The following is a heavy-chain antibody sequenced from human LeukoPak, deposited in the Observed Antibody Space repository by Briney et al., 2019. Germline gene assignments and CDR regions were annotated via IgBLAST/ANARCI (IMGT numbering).Heavy chain of an antibody. CDR3: ASIVGATRWSQYDY. Sequence: GGSLRLSCAASGFTFSSYALTWVRQAPGKGLEWVSAISGSGGSTYYADSVKGRFTISRDNSKNTLYLQMNSLRAEDTAVYYCASIVGATRWSQYDYWGQGTLVTVSS. V-gene: IGHV3-23*01. CDR2: ISGSGGST. D-gene: IGHD1-26*01. J-gene: IGHJ4*02. CDR1: GFTFSSYA.